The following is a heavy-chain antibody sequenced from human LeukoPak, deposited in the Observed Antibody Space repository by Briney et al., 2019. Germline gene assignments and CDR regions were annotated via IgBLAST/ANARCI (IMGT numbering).Heavy chain of an antibody. CDR2: ISYDGSNK. V-gene: IGHV3-30*04. CDR1: GFTFSSYT. CDR3: ARDASYCSGGSCQNDY. Sequence: GGSLRLSCAASGFTFSSYTMSWVRQAPGKGLEWVAVISYDGSNKYYADSVKGRFTISRDNSKNTLYLQMNSLRAEDTAVYYCARDASYCSGGSCQNDYWGQGTLVTVSS. J-gene: IGHJ4*02. D-gene: IGHD2-15*01.